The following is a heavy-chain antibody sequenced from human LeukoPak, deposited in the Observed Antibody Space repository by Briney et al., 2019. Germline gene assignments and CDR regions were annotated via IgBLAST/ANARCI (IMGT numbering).Heavy chain of an antibody. CDR2: ISWNSGSI. CDR3: ARKQFGEMAACDY. V-gene: IGHV3-9*01. J-gene: IGHJ4*02. CDR1: GFTFDDYA. D-gene: IGHD5-24*01. Sequence: PGGSLRLSCAASGFTFDDYAMHWVRQAPGKGLEWVSGISWNSGSIGYADSVKGRFTISRDNAKNSLYLQMNSLRAEDTAVYYCARKQFGEMAACDYWGQGTLVTVSS.